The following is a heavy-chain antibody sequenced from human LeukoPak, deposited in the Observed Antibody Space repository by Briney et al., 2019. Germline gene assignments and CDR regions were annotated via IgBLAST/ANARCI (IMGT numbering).Heavy chain of an antibody. J-gene: IGHJ4*02. Sequence: ASVKVSCKASGYTFTGYNIHWVRQAPGQGLECMGWINPNSGGTNYAQNFQGRVTMTRDTSISTAYMELSRLRSDDTAVYYCARLRGDILTGYYKGGRFFYFDYWGQGTLVTVSS. CDR3: ARLRGDILTGYYKGGRFFYFDY. D-gene: IGHD3-9*01. CDR2: INPNSGGT. CDR1: GYTFTGYN. V-gene: IGHV1-2*02.